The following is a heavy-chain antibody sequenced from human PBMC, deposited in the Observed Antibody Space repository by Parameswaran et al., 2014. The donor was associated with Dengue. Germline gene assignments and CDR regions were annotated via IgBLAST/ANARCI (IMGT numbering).Heavy chain of an antibody. D-gene: IGHD2/OR15-2a*01. CDR2: IIPIFGTA. V-gene: IGHV1-69*01. Sequence: SWVRQAPGQGLEWMGGIIPIFGTANYAQKFQGRVTITADESTSTAYMELSSLRSEDTAVYYCAKFKNERGAFDIWGQGTMVTVSS. J-gene: IGHJ3*02. CDR3: AKFKNERGAFDI.